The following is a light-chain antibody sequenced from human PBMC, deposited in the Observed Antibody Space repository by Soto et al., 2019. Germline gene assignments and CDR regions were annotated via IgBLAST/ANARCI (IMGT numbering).Light chain of an antibody. V-gene: IGKV3-15*01. J-gene: IGKJ5*01. Sequence: EVMMTQSPDTRSLSPGRKANLSCRASQSVGSNLAWYQQKPGQAPRHLIYAASTRATGIPARFSGSGSGTEFTLTISSLQSEDFAVYYCQQYNNWSFGQGTRLEI. CDR2: AAS. CDR3: QQYNNWS. CDR1: QSVGSN.